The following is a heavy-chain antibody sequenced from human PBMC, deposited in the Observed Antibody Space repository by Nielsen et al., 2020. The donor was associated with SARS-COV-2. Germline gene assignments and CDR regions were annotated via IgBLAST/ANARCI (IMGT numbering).Heavy chain of an antibody. Sequence: GGSLRLSCAASGFPFSSYEMSWVRQAPGKALEWLSYIGGNGRNIFYADSVKGRFTISRDNAKNSLYLQMNSLRAEDTALYHCVAVAGTGYWGQGTLVTVSS. V-gene: IGHV3-48*03. CDR3: VAVAGTGY. D-gene: IGHD6-19*01. J-gene: IGHJ4*02. CDR1: GFPFSSYE. CDR2: IGGNGRNI.